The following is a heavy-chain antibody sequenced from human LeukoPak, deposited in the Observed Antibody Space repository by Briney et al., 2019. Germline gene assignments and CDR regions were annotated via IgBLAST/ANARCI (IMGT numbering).Heavy chain of an antibody. D-gene: IGHD1-7*01. CDR2: IIPIFGTA. V-gene: IGHV1-69*13. Sequence: SVKVSCKASGGTFSSYAISWVRQAPGQGLEWMGGIIPIFGTANYAQKFQGRVTITADESTSTAYMELSSLRSEDTAVYYCARDARPYNWNYVPFDYWGQGTLVTVSS. J-gene: IGHJ4*02. CDR1: GGTFSSYA. CDR3: ARDARPYNWNYVPFDY.